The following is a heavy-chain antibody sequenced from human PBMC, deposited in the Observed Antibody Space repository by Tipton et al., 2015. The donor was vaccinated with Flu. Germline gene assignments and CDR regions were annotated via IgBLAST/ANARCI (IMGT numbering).Heavy chain of an antibody. CDR3: AKDVRGVAENLFDY. D-gene: IGHD3-10*01. Sequence: SLRLSCAASGFTVSSNYMSWVRQAPGKGLEWVSGISWNSGSIGYADSVKGRFTISRDNAKNSLYLQMNSLRAEDTALYYCAKDVRGVAENLFDYWGQGTLVTVSS. V-gene: IGHV3-9*01. CDR1: GFTVSSNY. J-gene: IGHJ4*02. CDR2: ISWNSGSI.